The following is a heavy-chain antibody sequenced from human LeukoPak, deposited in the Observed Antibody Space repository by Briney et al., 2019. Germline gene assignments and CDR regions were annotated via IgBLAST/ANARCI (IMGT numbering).Heavy chain of an antibody. D-gene: IGHD3-22*01. CDR3: ARDCPQYYDRSGFNWFDP. J-gene: IGHJ5*02. V-gene: IGHV4-4*07. Sequence: PSETLSLTCTVSGGSISSYYWSWIRQPAGKGLEWIGRIYTSGSTNYNPSLKSRVTMSVDTSKNQFSLKLSSVTAADTAVYYCARDCPQYYDRSGFNWFDPWGQGTLVTVSS. CDR2: IYTSGST. CDR1: GGSISSYY.